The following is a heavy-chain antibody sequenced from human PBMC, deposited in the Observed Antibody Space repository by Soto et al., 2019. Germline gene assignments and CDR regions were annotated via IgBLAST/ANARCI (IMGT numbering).Heavy chain of an antibody. CDR3: AKVSDTGYCSGGSCYSHYYYGMDV. CDR1: GFTFSSYA. Sequence: GGSLRVSCPASGFTFSSYAMSWVRQAAGKGLEWVSAISGSGGSTYYADSVKGRFTISRDNSKNTLYLQMNSLRAEDTAVYYCAKVSDTGYCSGGSCYSHYYYGMDVWGQGTTVTVSS. D-gene: IGHD2-15*01. J-gene: IGHJ6*02. CDR2: ISGSGGST. V-gene: IGHV3-23*01.